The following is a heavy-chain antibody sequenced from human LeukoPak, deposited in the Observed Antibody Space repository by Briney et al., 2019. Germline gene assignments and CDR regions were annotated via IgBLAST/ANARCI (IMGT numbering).Heavy chain of an antibody. D-gene: IGHD1-26*01. Sequence: ASVKVSCKASGYTFTGYYIHWVRQAPGQGLEWMGWINPNSGGTNYAQKFQGRVTMTRDTSISTAYMELSRLRSDDTAVYYCARGIIVGATPWFDPWGQGTLVTVSS. V-gene: IGHV1-2*02. CDR3: ARGIIVGATPWFDP. CDR1: GYTFTGYY. CDR2: INPNSGGT. J-gene: IGHJ5*02.